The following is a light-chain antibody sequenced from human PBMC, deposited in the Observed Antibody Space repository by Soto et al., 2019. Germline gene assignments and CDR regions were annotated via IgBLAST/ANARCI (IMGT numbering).Light chain of an antibody. CDR1: SSDVGGYNY. CDR3: SSYTTFSAPVV. CDR2: EVS. Sequence: QSALTQPASVSGSPGQSITISCTGSSSDVGGYNYVSWYQQHPGKAPKLMIYEVSNRPSGVSNRFSGSKSGNTASLTISGLQADDEADYYCSSYTTFSAPVVFGGGTKLTVL. V-gene: IGLV2-14*01. J-gene: IGLJ2*01.